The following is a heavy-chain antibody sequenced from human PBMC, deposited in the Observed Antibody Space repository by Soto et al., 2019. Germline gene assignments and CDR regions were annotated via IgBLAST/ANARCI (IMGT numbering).Heavy chain of an antibody. D-gene: IGHD3-3*01. CDR1: GYTFTSYD. J-gene: IGHJ6*02. Sequence: QVQLVQSGAEVKKPGASVKVSCKASGYTFTSYDINWVRQATGQGLEWMGWMNPNSGNTGYAQKFQGRVTMTRNTSISTAYMGLSSLRSEDTAVYYCARGSPAVYYDVWSGGGYYYGMDVWGQGTTVTVSS. CDR2: MNPNSGNT. CDR3: ARGSPAVYYDVWSGGGYYYGMDV. V-gene: IGHV1-8*01.